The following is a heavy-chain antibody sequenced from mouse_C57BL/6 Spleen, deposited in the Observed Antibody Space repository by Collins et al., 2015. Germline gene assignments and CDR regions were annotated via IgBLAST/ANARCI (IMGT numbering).Heavy chain of an antibody. CDR2: IDPSDSYT. CDR3: AREDGYYDGY. Sequence: QVQLQQPGAELVRPGTSVKLSCKASGYTFTSYWMHWVKQRPGQGLEWIGVIDPSDSYTNYNQKFKGKATLTVDTSSSTAYMQLSSLTSEDSAVYYCAREDGYYDGYWGQGTTLTVSS. CDR1: GYTFTSYW. J-gene: IGHJ2*01. D-gene: IGHD2-3*01. V-gene: IGHV1-59*01.